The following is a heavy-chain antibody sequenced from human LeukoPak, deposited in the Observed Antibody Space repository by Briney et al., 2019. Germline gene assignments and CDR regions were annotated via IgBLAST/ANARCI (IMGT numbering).Heavy chain of an antibody. CDR3: ARINWNPDY. D-gene: IGHD1-1*01. CDR1: GYSISRGYH. CDR2: IHHSGST. V-gene: IGHV4-38-2*01. Sequence: PSETLSLTCAVSGYSISRGYHWDWIRQPPGKGLEWIASIHHSGSTYYNPSLKSRVIMSVDTSKNQFPLKLSSVTAADTAVYYCARINWNPDYWGQGTLVTVSS. J-gene: IGHJ4*02.